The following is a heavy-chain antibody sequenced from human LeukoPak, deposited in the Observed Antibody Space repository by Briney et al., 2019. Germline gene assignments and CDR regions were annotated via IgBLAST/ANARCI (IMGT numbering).Heavy chain of an antibody. V-gene: IGHV1-8*01. D-gene: IGHD6-19*01. CDR2: MNPNSGNT. CDR3: ARVTPYSSGWYRYYGMDV. J-gene: IGHJ6*02. CDR1: GYTFTSYD. Sequence: ASVKVSCKASGYTFTSYDINWVRQATGQGPEWMGWMNPNSGNTGYAQKFQGRVTMTRNTSISTAYMELSSLRSEDTAVYYCARVTPYSSGWYRYYGMDVWGQGTTVTVSS.